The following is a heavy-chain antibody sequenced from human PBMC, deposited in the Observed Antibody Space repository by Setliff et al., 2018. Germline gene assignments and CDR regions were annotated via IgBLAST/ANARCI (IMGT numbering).Heavy chain of an antibody. CDR1: GGSISSRSY. CDR3: ARESRYYYDSGGYYIRDY. J-gene: IGHJ4*02. CDR2: IYYSGSA. D-gene: IGHD3-22*01. V-gene: IGHV4-38-2*02. Sequence: PSETLSLTCTVSGGSISSRSYWGWVRQPPAKGLEWIGTIYYSGSAYSSPSLKSRVTISVDTSKNQFSLKLSSVTAADTAVYYCARESRYYYDSGGYYIRDYWGQGTLVTVSS.